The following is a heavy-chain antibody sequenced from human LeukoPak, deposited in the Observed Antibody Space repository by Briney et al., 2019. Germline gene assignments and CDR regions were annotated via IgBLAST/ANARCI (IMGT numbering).Heavy chain of an antibody. J-gene: IGHJ6*03. V-gene: IGHV1-2*02. D-gene: IGHD5-18*01. Sequence: ASVKVSCKASGYTFTGYYMHWVRQAPGQGLEWMGWINPNSGGTNYAQKFQGRVTMTRDTSISTAYMELSRLRSDDTAVYYCARVGTASTPNYYYYYMDVWGKGTTVTVSS. CDR3: ARVGTASTPNYYYYYMDV. CDR1: GYTFTGYY. CDR2: INPNSGGT.